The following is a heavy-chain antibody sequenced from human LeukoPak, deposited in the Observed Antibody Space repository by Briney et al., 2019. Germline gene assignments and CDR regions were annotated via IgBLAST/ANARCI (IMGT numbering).Heavy chain of an antibody. CDR1: GFTFSSYS. CDR3: ARVIGSYGDSAY. V-gene: IGHV3-48*04. CDR2: ISSTSSAI. Sequence: PGGSLRLSCAASGFTFSSYSMNCVRQAPGKGLGWLSYISSTSSAIYYADSLKGRFTISRDNAKNSLYLQMDSLRAEDTAVYYCARVIGSYGDSAYWGQGTLVTVSS. D-gene: IGHD3-16*01. J-gene: IGHJ4*02.